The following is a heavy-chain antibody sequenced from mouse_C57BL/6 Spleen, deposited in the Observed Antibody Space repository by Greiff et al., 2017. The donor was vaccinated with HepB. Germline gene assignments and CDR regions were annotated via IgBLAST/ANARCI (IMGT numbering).Heavy chain of an antibody. D-gene: IGHD3-2*02. CDR2: IYPGSGNT. Sequence: QVTLKVSGAELVRPGASVKLSCKASGYTFTDYYINWVKQRPGQGLEWIARIYPGSGNTYYNEKFKGKATLTAEKSSSTAYMQLSSLTSEDSAVYFCARDSSGYVAWFAYWGQGTLVTVSA. CDR1: GYTFTDYY. J-gene: IGHJ3*01. CDR3: ARDSSGYVAWFAY. V-gene: IGHV1-76*01.